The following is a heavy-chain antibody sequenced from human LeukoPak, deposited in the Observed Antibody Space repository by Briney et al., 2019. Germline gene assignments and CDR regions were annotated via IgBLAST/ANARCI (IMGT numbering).Heavy chain of an antibody. V-gene: IGHV3-23*01. CDR2: ISGSGGST. CDR1: GFTFSSYA. J-gene: IGHJ4*02. D-gene: IGHD6-19*01. Sequence: GGSLRLSCAASGFTFSSYAMSWVRQAPGKGLEWVSAISGSGGSTYYADSVKGRFTISRDNSKNTLYLQMSSLRAEDTAVYYCAKDGEQWLVPDYWGQGTLVTVSS. CDR3: AKDGEQWLVPDY.